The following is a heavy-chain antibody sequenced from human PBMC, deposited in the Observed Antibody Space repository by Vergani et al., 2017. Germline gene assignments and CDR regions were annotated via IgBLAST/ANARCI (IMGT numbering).Heavy chain of an antibody. J-gene: IGHJ4*02. Sequence: EVQLVESGGGLVKPGGSLRLSCAASGFTFSDFSMSWVRQAPGKGLEWVAFIGSSGPYINYADSVKGRFIISRDNTNNSLFLQLRGLRAEDAAVYYCAKDPQQGKVTLSYVDYWGQGTLVTVSS. D-gene: IGHD5-18*01. V-gene: IGHV3-21*06. CDR3: AKDPQQGKVTLSYVDY. CDR1: GFTFSDFS. CDR2: IGSSGPYI.